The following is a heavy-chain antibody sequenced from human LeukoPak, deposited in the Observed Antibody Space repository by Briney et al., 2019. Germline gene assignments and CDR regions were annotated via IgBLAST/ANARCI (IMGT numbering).Heavy chain of an antibody. V-gene: IGHV3-53*01. J-gene: IGHJ4*02. CDR2: IHSGGRT. CDR1: GFSVSTNY. Sequence: GGSLRLSCAASGFSVSTNYMNWVRQAPGKGLEWVSVIHSGGRTYYADSVKGRFTVSRDNSKNMLYLQLNGLRAEDTAIYYCAREIQQWGLYYWGQGILVTVSS. CDR3: AREIQQWGLYY. D-gene: IGHD5-18*01.